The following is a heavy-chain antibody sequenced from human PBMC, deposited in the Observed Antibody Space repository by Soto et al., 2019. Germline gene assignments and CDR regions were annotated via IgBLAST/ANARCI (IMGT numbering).Heavy chain of an antibody. CDR2: IHSDGKIT. CDR1: GFTFGNYW. Sequence: EVQLVESGGGLVHPGGSLRLSCATSGFTFGNYWMYWVRQAPGKGLEWVSRIHSDGKITTYADSVKGRFTISRDIAKNTLYLQMNSLRAEDTAMYYCARGRGSFYVDFWGQGTLVTVSS. V-gene: IGHV3-74*01. CDR3: ARGRGSFYVDF. J-gene: IGHJ4*02. D-gene: IGHD1-26*01.